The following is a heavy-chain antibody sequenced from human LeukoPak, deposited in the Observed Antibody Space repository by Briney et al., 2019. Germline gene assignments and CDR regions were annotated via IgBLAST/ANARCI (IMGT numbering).Heavy chain of an antibody. CDR3: ARGSGSYPYGMDV. D-gene: IGHD3-3*01. CDR1: GGSLSGYY. Sequence: SETLSLTCAVYGGSLSGYYWSWIRQPPGKGLEWIGEINHSGSTNYNPSLKSRVTISVDTSKNQFSLKLSSMTAADTAVYYCARGSGSYPYGMDVWGQGTTVTVSS. J-gene: IGHJ6*02. V-gene: IGHV4-34*01. CDR2: INHSGST.